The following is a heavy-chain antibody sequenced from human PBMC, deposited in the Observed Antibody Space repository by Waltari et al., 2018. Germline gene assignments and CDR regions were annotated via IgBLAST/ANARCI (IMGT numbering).Heavy chain of an antibody. D-gene: IGHD2-2*02. CDR2: IYPDDSDT. V-gene: IGHV5-51*01. Sequence: EVQLVQSGAEVKTPGESLKISCKASGPSFTKYWVAWVRQLPGKGLEWMGIIYPDDSDTRYSPSFQGQVTISADKSISTAYLRWSSLKASDTAIYYCAKYPNGDFAFDYWGQGTLVSVSS. CDR1: GPSFTKYW. CDR3: AKYPNGDFAFDY. J-gene: IGHJ4*02.